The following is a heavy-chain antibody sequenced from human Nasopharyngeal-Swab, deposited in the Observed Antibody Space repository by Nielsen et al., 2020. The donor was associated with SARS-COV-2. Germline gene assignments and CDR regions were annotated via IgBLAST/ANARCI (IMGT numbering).Heavy chain of an antibody. V-gene: IGHV4-39*01. J-gene: IGHJ4*02. Sequence: SETLSLTCTVSGGSISSSSYYWGWIRQPPGKGLEWIGSSYYSGRTYYNPSLKSRVTISVDTSKNQFSLKLSSVTAADTAVYYCARINYYDSSGYYSWGQGTLVTVSS. CDR2: SYYSGRT. D-gene: IGHD3-22*01. CDR3: ARINYYDSSGYYS. CDR1: GGSISSSSYY.